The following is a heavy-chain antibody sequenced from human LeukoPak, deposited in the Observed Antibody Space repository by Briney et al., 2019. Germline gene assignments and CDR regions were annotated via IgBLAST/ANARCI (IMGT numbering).Heavy chain of an antibody. Sequence: PGASLRLSCAASGFTFSSYAMSWVRQAPGKGLEWVSAISGSGGSTYYTDSVKGRFTISRDNSKNTLYLQMNSLRAEDTAVYYCARTTGWLVYDAFDIWGQGTMVTVSS. CDR3: ARTTGWLVYDAFDI. CDR2: ISGSGGST. J-gene: IGHJ3*02. D-gene: IGHD6-19*01. CDR1: GFTFSSYA. V-gene: IGHV3-23*01.